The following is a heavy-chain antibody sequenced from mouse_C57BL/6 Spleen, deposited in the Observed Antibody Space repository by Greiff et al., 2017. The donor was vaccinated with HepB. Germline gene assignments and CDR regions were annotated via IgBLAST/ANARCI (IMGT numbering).Heavy chain of an antibody. D-gene: IGHD1-1*01. Sequence: EVKLMESGGGLVQPGGSMKLSCVASGFTFSNYWMNWVRQSPEKGLEWVAQIRLKSDNYATHYAESVKGRFTISRDDSKSSVYLQMNNLSAEDTGIYYGTVPITTVVATRYFDVWGTGTTVTVSS. CDR1: GFTFSNYW. V-gene: IGHV6-3*01. CDR3: TVPITTVVATRYFDV. J-gene: IGHJ1*03. CDR2: IRLKSDNYAT.